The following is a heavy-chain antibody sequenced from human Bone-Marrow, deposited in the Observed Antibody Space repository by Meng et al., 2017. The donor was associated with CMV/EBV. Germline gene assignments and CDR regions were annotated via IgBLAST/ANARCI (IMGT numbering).Heavy chain of an antibody. Sequence: SVKVSCKASGGTFSSYAISWVRQAPGQGLEWMGGIIPIFGTANYAQKFQGRVTITTDESTSTAYMELSSLRSEDTAVYYCAKDAARVYSTVIPYWGQGQRVNGAS. V-gene: IGHV1-69*05. D-gene: IGHD4-17*01. CDR1: GGTFSSYA. CDR2: IIPIFGTA. J-gene: IGHJ4*02. CDR3: AKDAARVYSTVIPY.